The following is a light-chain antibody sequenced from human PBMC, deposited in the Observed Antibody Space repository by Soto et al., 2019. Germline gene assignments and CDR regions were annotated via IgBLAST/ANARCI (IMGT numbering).Light chain of an antibody. V-gene: IGKV3-20*01. Sequence: EIVLTQSPGTLSLSPGERATLSCTASQSVSSNYFAWYQQKPGQAPRLLIYGASSRATGIPDRFSGSGSGTVFTLTISRLEPEDFAVYYCQHYGGSPRTFGQGTKVEIK. CDR3: QHYGGSPRT. CDR1: QSVSSNY. CDR2: GAS. J-gene: IGKJ1*01.